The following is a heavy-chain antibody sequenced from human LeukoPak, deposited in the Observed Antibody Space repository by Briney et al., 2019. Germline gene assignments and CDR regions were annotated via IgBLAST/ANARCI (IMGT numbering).Heavy chain of an antibody. J-gene: IGHJ4*02. CDR1: GGSISSGDYS. Sequence: SETLSLTCAVSGGSISSGDYSWSWIRQPPGKGLEWIGCIYHSGSTHYNPSLKSRVTISVDRSKNQFSLKLSSVAAADTAVYYCARGTYYYGSGRQYYFDYWGQGTLVTVSS. V-gene: IGHV4-30-2*01. D-gene: IGHD3-10*01. CDR2: IYHSGST. CDR3: ARGTYYYGSGRQYYFDY.